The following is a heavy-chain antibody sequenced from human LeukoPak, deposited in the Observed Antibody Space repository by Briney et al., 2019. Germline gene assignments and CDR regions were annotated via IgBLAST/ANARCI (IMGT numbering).Heavy chain of an antibody. CDR3: AKDRNYAVGATFWFDP. CDR2: ISWNSGSI. D-gene: IGHD1-26*01. Sequence: GRSLRLSCAASGFTFGDYAMHWVRQASGKGLEWVSGISWNSGSIGYADSVKGRFTISRDNAKNSLYLQMNSLRAEDTALYYCAKDRNYAVGATFWFDPWGQGTLVTVSS. V-gene: IGHV3-9*01. CDR1: GFTFGDYA. J-gene: IGHJ5*02.